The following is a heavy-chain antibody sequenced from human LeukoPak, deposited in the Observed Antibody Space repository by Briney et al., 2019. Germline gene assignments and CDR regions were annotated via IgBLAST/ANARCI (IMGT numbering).Heavy chain of an antibody. V-gene: IGHV1-69*01. Sequence: SVKVSCKASGGTFSSYAISWVRQAPGQGLEWMGGIIPIFGTANYAQKFQGRVTITADESTSTAYMELSSLRSEETAVYYCASSSVVVAASDAFDIWGQGTMVTVSS. J-gene: IGHJ3*02. CDR3: ASSSVVVAASDAFDI. D-gene: IGHD2-15*01. CDR2: IIPIFGTA. CDR1: GGTFSSYA.